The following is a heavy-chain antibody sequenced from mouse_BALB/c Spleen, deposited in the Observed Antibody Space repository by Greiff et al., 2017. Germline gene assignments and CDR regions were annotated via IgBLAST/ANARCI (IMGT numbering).Heavy chain of an antibody. CDR3: AIYLWFAY. D-gene: IGHD5-1*01. Sequence: VQLQQAGAELVKPGASVMLSCTASGFYIKDTYMRWVKQRPEQCLGWIGRIDPANGNTKYDPKFEGKATITADTSSNTAYLQLSSLSSEATADFYCAIYLWFAYWGQGTLVTVSA. CDR1: GFYIKDTY. J-gene: IGHJ3*01. CDR2: IDPANGNT. V-gene: IGHV14-3*02.